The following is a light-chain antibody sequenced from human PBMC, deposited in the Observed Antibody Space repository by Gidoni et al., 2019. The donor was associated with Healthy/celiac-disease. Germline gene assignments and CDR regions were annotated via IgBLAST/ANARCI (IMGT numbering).Light chain of an antibody. CDR2: KAS. V-gene: IGKV1-5*03. J-gene: IGKJ1*01. Sequence: DIQMTQSPSTLYASVGDRVTITCRASQSISSWLAWYQQKPGKAPKLLIYKASNLESGVPSRFSDSGSGTEFTLTISSLQPDDFATYYCQQYNSYSPKWTFGQGTKVEIK. CDR1: QSISSW. CDR3: QQYNSYSPKWT.